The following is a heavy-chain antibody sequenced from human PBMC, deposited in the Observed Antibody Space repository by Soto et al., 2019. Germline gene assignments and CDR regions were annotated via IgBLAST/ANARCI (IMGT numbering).Heavy chain of an antibody. CDR3: ATMGTPATGLYFFDY. D-gene: IGHD2-15*01. V-gene: IGHV4-30-4*01. CDR1: GGSISSGNYY. Sequence: QVQLQESGPGLVKPSQTLSLTCTVSGGSISSGNYYWSWIRQPPGKGLEWIGFISYSGSTYYSTSIKSRVTISVDTSKSQFSLHLSFVNAADTAVYYCATMGTPATGLYFFDYWGQGSLVTVSS. J-gene: IGHJ4*02. CDR2: ISYSGST.